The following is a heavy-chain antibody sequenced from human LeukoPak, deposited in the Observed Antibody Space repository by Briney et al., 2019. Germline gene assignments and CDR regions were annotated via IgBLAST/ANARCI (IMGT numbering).Heavy chain of an antibody. V-gene: IGHV1-46*01. CDR2: INPSGGSP. J-gene: IGHJ4*02. CDR3: AREFVGGRSGELGY. D-gene: IGHD3-10*01. Sequence: ASVKVSCTASGYTFTSYYLHWVRQAPGQGLEWMGIINPSGGSPSYAQKFQGRVTMTRDTSTSTVYMELRSLRSADTALYYCAREFVGGRSGELGYWGQGTLVTVSS. CDR1: GYTFTSYY.